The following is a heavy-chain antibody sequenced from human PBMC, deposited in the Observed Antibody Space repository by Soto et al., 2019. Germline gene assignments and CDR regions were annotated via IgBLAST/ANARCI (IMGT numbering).Heavy chain of an antibody. V-gene: IGHV5-51*01. CDR3: ARSQYSSSSIDY. Sequence: GESLKISCTGSGYSFTSYWIGWVRQVPGKGLEWMGIIHPSDSNTKYSPSFQGQVTISADKSTSTAYLQWRSLKASDTAMYYCARSQYSSSSIDYWGQGTLVTVSS. J-gene: IGHJ4*02. CDR1: GYSFTSYW. D-gene: IGHD6-6*01. CDR2: IHPSDSNT.